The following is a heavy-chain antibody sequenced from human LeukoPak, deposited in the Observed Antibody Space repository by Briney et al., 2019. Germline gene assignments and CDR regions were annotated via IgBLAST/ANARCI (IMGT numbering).Heavy chain of an antibody. V-gene: IGHV3-30*02. CDR2: TRYDESKT. Sequence: GGSLRLSYAASGFTFSNNGMHWVRQTPGKGLEWVAFTRYDESKTFYGDSVRGRFTISRDNSKNTLYLQMNSLTTDDSAVYYCAKARYSGSPALDFWGQGTLVTVSS. CDR3: AKARYSGSPALDF. J-gene: IGHJ4*02. CDR1: GFTFSNNG. D-gene: IGHD1-26*01.